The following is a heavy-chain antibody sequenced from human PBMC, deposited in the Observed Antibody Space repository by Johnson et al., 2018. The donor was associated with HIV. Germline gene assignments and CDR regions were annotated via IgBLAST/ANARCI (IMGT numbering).Heavy chain of an antibody. V-gene: IGHV3-23*04. CDR2: ISGSGDSA. CDR3: AKDRIRSTAPDTFDV. CDR1: GFKLYEYD. D-gene: IGHD5-18*01. Sequence: MLLVESGGDVVRPGGSLRISCVASGFKLYEYDVSWVRQVPGKGLEWVSAISGSGDSAYYADSVKGRFTISRDNSKNTLYLQMDSLRAVDTAVFYCAKDRIRSTAPDTFDVWGQGTMVTVSS. J-gene: IGHJ3*01.